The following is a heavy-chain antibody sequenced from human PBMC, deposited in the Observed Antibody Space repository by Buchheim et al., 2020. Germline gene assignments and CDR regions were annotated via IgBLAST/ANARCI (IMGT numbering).Heavy chain of an antibody. CDR2: IKEDGSDK. Sequence: EVQLVESGGGLVQPGGSLRLSCAASGFTSSTYWMSWVRQAPGKGLEWVANIKEDGSDKYYVDSVKGRFTVSRDNAKKSLYLQLNSLRSEDTAVYYCARDFWWLWDYWGQGTL. V-gene: IGHV3-7*01. CDR1: GFTSSTYW. D-gene: IGHD2-15*01. CDR3: ARDFWWLWDY. J-gene: IGHJ4*02.